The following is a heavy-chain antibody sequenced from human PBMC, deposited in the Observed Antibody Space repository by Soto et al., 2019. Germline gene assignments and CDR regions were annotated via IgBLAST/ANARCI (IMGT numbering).Heavy chain of an antibody. J-gene: IGHJ4*02. V-gene: IGHV3-23*01. D-gene: IGHD2-2*01. CDR2: ISGSGGST. Sequence: EVQLLESGGGLVQPGGSLRLSCAASGFTFSSYAMSWVRQAPGKGLEWVSAISGSGGSTYYADSVKGRFTISRDNSKNTLYLQMNSLRAEDTAVYYCAQVSAIGLLLGGYFDYWGQGTLVTVSS. CDR3: AQVSAIGLLLGGYFDY. CDR1: GFTFSSYA.